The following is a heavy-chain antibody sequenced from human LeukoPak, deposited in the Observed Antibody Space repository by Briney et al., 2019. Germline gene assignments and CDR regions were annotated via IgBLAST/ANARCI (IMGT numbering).Heavy chain of an antibody. D-gene: IGHD3-9*01. CDR3: TTDLSHYDILTGHYVGLGY. CDR1: GFSFSSYG. CDR2: ISGTGGST. Sequence: GGSLRLSCAASGFSFSSYGMSWVRQAPGKGLEWVSAISGTGGSTYYADSVKGRFTISRDNSKNTLYLQMNSLKTEDTAVYYCTTDLSHYDILTGHYVGLGYWGQGTLVTVSS. J-gene: IGHJ4*02. V-gene: IGHV3-23*01.